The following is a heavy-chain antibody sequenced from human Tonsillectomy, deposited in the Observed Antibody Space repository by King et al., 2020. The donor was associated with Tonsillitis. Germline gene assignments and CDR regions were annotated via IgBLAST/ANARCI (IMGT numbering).Heavy chain of an antibody. CDR3: AKDPRRWLLYFDY. Sequence: VQLVESGGGVVQPGRSLRLSCAASGFTFSSYGMHWVRQAPGKGLEWVAVISYDGSNKYYADSVKGRFTISRDNSKNTLYLQMNSLRAEDTAVYYCAKDPRRWLLYFDYWGQGTLVTVSS. CDR1: GFTFSSYG. CDR2: ISYDGSNK. J-gene: IGHJ4*02. D-gene: IGHD5-24*01. V-gene: IGHV3-30*18.